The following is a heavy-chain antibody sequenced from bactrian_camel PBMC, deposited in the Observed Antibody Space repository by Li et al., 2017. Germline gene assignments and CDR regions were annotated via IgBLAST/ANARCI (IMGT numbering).Heavy chain of an antibody. CDR3: QSRCFRDGNWRLV. D-gene: IGHD1*01. Sequence: HVQLVESGGGSVQAGESLRLSCTAPGFTSHACSMDWYRQAEGKQREWVSAISPDGTTKLADSIKGRFTISQDKDKDTVYLQLNSATPDVTAVYSCQSRCFRDGNWRLVRGKGTQVTVS. CDR2: ISPDGTT. V-gene: IGHV3S53*01. CDR1: GFTSHACS. J-gene: IGHJ4*01.